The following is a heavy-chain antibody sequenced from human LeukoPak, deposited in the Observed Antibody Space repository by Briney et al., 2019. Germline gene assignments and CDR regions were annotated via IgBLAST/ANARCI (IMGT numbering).Heavy chain of an antibody. J-gene: IGHJ4*02. V-gene: IGHV4-38-2*01. CDR1: GYSISSGYY. CDR2: IYHSGST. D-gene: IGHD6-19*01. Sequence: PSETLSLTCAVSGYSISSGYYGGWIRQPPGKVLEWIGSIYHSGSTYYNPSLKSRVTISVDTSKNQFSLKLSSVTAADTAVYYCARKFGTGWFFDYWGRGTLVTVSS. CDR3: ARKFGTGWFFDY.